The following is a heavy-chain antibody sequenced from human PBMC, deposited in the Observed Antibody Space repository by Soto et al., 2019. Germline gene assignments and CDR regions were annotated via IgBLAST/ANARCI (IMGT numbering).Heavy chain of an antibody. J-gene: IGHJ4*02. D-gene: IGHD3-10*01. CDR1: GDSISSNNYY. Sequence: QLQLQESGPGLVKPSETLSLTCTVSGDSISSNNYYWGWIRQPPGKGLEWIGSMYHSGNTYHNPSLKSRLTISVDHSRSQLSLHLRSVAAADPAVYYCARPRGPTGPPYWGQGALVTVSS. CDR3: ARPRGPTGPPY. V-gene: IGHV4-39*01. CDR2: MYHSGNT.